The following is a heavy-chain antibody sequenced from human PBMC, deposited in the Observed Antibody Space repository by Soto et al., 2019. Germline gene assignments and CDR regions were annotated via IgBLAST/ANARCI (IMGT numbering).Heavy chain of an antibody. J-gene: IGHJ5*02. Sequence: VQLLESGGGLVQPGGSLRLSCAASGFTFSIYAMSWVRQAPGKGLEWVSAISGSGGSTYYADSVKGRFTISRDNSKNTLYLQMNSLRAEDTAVYYCAKVGFIVVVVAAHNWFDPWGQGTLVTVSS. CDR2: ISGSGGST. CDR1: GFTFSIYA. CDR3: AKVGFIVVVVAAHNWFDP. D-gene: IGHD2-15*01. V-gene: IGHV3-23*01.